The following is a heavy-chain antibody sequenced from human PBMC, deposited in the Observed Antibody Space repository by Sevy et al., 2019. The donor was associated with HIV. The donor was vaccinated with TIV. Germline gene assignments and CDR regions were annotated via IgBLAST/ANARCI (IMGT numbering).Heavy chain of an antibody. Sequence: GGSLRLSCAASGFTFSSFAMSWVRQTPGKGLEWVSGLNGSGGPTYYPDSVKGRFTISRDNSKNTLYLQMNSLRAEDTVVYYCAKDTDSGSYLNDAFDIWGQGTMVTVSS. J-gene: IGHJ3*02. CDR1: GFTFSSFA. CDR2: LNGSGGPT. D-gene: IGHD1-26*01. V-gene: IGHV3-23*01. CDR3: AKDTDSGSYLNDAFDI.